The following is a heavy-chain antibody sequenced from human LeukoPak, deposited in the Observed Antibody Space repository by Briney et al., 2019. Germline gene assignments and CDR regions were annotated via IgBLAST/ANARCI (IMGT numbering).Heavy chain of an antibody. V-gene: IGHV3-7*01. D-gene: IGHD6-13*01. CDR3: ARAAYSSTWYSRYFDL. J-gene: IGHJ2*01. CDR2: IKQDGREK. Sequence: GGSLRLSCGASGFTFSSYWMSWVRQAPGKGLEWVANIKQDGREKYYVDSVKGRFTISRDNAKNSLYLQMNSLRAEDTAVYYCARAAYSSTWYSRYFDLWGRGTLVTVSS. CDR1: GFTFSSYW.